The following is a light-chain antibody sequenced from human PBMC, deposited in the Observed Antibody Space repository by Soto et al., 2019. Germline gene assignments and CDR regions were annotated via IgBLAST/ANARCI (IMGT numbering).Light chain of an antibody. CDR1: SSDVGGYNY. CDR2: EVS. V-gene: IGLV2-14*01. J-gene: IGLJ1*01. CDR3: SSYTSSSTQV. Sequence: QSVLTQPASASGSPGQSITISCTGTSSDVGGYNYVSWYQQHPGKAPKLMIYEVSNRPSGVSNRFSGSKSVNTASLTISGLQAEDEADYYCSSYTSSSTQVFGTGTKLTVL.